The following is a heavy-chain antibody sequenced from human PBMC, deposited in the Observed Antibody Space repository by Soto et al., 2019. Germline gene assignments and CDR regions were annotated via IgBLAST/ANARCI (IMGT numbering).Heavy chain of an antibody. J-gene: IGHJ3*02. V-gene: IGHV3-66*01. CDR1: GFTVTEIY. Sequence: EVQLVESGGGLVQPGGSLRLSCVASGFTVTEIYMNWVRQAPGKGLEWVSVIYNEFTDYADSVRGRLSLSTDSSKNALYLQMNRLRAEDSAVYYSVRETRYCGSGSCSIMVDAFDIWGQGTMVTVSS. D-gene: IGHD2-15*01. CDR3: VRETRYCGSGSCSIMVDAFDI. CDR2: IYNEFT.